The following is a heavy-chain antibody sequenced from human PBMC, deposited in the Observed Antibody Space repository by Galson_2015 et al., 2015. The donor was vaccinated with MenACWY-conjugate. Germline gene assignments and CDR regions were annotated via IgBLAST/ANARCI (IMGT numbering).Heavy chain of an antibody. CDR2: IYVDDSET. Sequence: QSGAEVKKPGESLKISCQASGYKIAWVRQMPGSGLEWMGMIYVDDSETTYSPSFQGQVTISADKAINTAYLQWSALKSSDTAMYYCARPFYGGDYFDLWGQGTLVTVSS. J-gene: IGHJ4*02. V-gene: IGHV5-51*03. D-gene: IGHD4-23*01. CDR3: ARPFYGGDYFDL. CDR1: GYK.